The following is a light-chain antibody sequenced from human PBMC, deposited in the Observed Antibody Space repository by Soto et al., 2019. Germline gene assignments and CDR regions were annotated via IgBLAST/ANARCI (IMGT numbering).Light chain of an antibody. CDR1: QSVSNF. CDR2: ETD. CDR3: QQRSNWPPT. V-gene: IGKV3-11*01. J-gene: IGKJ2*01. Sequence: EIVLTQSPAPLSLSPGETATLSCRASQSVSNFLAWYQQKPGQAPRLLIYETDHRATGIPDRFSGSGSGTDFALTITSLEPEDFAVYHCQQRSNWPPTFGQGSKLEIK.